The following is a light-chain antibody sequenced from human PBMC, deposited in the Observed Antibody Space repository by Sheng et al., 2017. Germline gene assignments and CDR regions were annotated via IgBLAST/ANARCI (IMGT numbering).Light chain of an antibody. CDR2: QDT. Sequence: SYGLTQPPSVSVSPGQTASITCSGDRLGDKYASWYQQRPGQSPVVVIFQDTKRPSGIPERFSGSTLGTQPTLTISGTQAMDEADYYCQAWDSGVVFGGGTRLTVL. CDR3: QAWDSGVV. CDR1: RLGDKY. V-gene: IGLV3-1*01. J-gene: IGLJ2*01.